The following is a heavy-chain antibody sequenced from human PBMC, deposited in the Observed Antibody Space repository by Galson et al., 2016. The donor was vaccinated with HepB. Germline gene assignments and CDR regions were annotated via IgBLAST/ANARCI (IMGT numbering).Heavy chain of an antibody. CDR1: GFTFSDYA. CDR3: ARDQHYFWGMDV. CDR2: ISYDGGHK. J-gene: IGHJ6*02. V-gene: IGHV3-30*04. Sequence: LRLSCAASGFTFSDYAIHWVRQAPGKGLEWVAMISYDGGHKYSSDSVRGRFTISRDNSQNTLYLHMSSLRVEDTGIYYCARDQHYFWGMDVWGQGTRVTVSS.